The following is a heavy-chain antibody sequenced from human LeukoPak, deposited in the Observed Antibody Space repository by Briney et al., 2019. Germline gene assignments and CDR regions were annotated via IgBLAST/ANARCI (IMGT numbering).Heavy chain of an antibody. V-gene: IGHV3-30*03. Sequence: GRSLRLSCAASGFTFSSYGMHWVRQAPGKGLEWVAVISYDGSNKYYADSVKGRFTISRDNSKNTLYLQMNSLRAEDTAVYYCARGKHGMDVWGQGTTVTVSS. J-gene: IGHJ6*02. CDR3: ARGKHGMDV. CDR1: GFTFSSYG. CDR2: ISYDGSNK.